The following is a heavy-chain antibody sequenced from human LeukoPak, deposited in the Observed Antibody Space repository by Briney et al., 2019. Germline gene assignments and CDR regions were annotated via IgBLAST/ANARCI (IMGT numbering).Heavy chain of an antibody. CDR2: IYYTGST. D-gene: IGHD5-12*01. Sequence: SETLSLPCSVSGGSVSSYYWTWIRQPPGKGLEWIGYIYYTGSTNYNPSLKSRVTISLDTSKNQFSLKLSSVTAADTAVYYCTRAQYGYAFDYWGQGALVTVSS. CDR1: GGSVSSYY. CDR3: TRAQYGYAFDY. J-gene: IGHJ4*02. V-gene: IGHV4-59*02.